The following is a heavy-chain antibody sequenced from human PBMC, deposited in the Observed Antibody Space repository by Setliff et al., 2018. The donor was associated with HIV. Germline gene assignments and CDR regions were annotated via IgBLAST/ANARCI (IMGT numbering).Heavy chain of an antibody. CDR1: GGSISTATFY. Sequence: SETLSLTCTVSGGSISTATFYWSWIRQPAGKGLEWIGHIHTSGSTKYNPSLKSRVTISADTSKNQFSLNLSSVTAAETAVYYCARVGYHGSGRYSFDYWGQGTLVTVSS. J-gene: IGHJ4*02. V-gene: IGHV4-61*09. CDR3: ARVGYHGSGRYSFDY. D-gene: IGHD3-10*01. CDR2: IHTSGST.